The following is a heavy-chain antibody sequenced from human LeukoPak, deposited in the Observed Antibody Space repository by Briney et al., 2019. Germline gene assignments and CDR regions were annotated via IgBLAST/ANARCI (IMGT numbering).Heavy chain of an antibody. CDR1: GGSISSGGYS. J-gene: IGHJ6*03. CDR2: IYHSGST. CDR3: ARVTSYYDFYMDV. V-gene: IGHV4-30-2*01. D-gene: IGHD3-3*01. Sequence: PSEALSLTCAVSGGSISSGGYSWSWIRQPPGKGLEWIGYIYHSGSTYYNPSLKSRVTISVDRSKNQFSLKLSSVTAADTAVYYCARVTSYYDFYMDVWGKGTTVTVSS.